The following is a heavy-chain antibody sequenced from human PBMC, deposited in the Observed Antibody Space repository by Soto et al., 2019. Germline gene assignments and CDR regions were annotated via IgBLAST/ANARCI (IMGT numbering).Heavy chain of an antibody. J-gene: IGHJ4*02. D-gene: IGHD3-9*01. CDR1: GGAFSGYY. V-gene: IGHV4-34*01. CDR3: ARGRGVMVYHILTGYYPN. CDR2: INHSGST. Sequence: PSETLSLTCAVYGGAFSGYYWSWIRQPPGKGLEWIGEINHSGSTNYNPSLKSRVTISVDTSKNQFSLKLSSVTAADTAVYYCARGRGVMVYHILTGYYPNWGQGYLVTVSS.